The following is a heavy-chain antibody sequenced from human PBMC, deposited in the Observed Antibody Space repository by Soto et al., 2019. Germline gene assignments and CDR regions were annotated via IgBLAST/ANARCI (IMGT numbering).Heavy chain of an antibody. D-gene: IGHD4-17*01. CDR2: ISYDGNNK. V-gene: IGHV3-30*18. CDR1: GFTFSTFG. Sequence: QLVESGGGVVPPGASLRLSCAASGFTFSTFGMHWVRQTPGKGLESVAVISYDGNNKVYADSVKGRFTISRDNFKNTVDLVMNNLKVDDTAVYYCAKDLQAYGDYDYYCYGLDVWGQRATVSVSS. J-gene: IGHJ6*02. CDR3: AKDLQAYGDYDYYCYGLDV.